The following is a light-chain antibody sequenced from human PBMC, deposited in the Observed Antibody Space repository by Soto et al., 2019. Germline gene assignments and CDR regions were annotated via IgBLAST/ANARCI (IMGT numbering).Light chain of an antibody. CDR1: SSDVGGYNY. J-gene: IGLJ3*02. Sequence: QSALTQPRSVSGSPGQSVTISCTGTSSDVGGYNYVSWYQRHVGKAPKLMIYDVSKRPSGVPDRFSGSKSGNTASLTISGLQAEDEADYYCCSYAGSYTPWVFGGGTKVTVL. V-gene: IGLV2-11*01. CDR2: DVS. CDR3: CSYAGSYTPWV.